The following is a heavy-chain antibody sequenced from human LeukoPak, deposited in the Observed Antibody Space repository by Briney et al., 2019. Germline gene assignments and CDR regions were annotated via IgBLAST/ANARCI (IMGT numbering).Heavy chain of an antibody. CDR2: IGGGNTI. V-gene: IGHV3-69-1*01. D-gene: IGHD3-10*01. J-gene: IGHJ5*02. CDR1: GFTFTDHP. Sequence: GGSLRLSCVASGFTFTDHPMNWVRQAPGKGLEWVSYIGGGNTIFYADSVKGRFTISRDEARKSIYLQMSSLRAEDTAVYFCVKDRYGSFDPWGQGTLVTVSS. CDR3: VKDRYGSFDP.